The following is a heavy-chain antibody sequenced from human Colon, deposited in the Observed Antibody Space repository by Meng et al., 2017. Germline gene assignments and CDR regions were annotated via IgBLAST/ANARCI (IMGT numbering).Heavy chain of an antibody. J-gene: IGHJ4*02. CDR3: ARGLTRSRTFDY. Sequence: QVQLEESGPGLVKPSQTLSLTCTVSGGSISSGGYYWSWIRQHPGKGLEWIGSIYNSGTTYYNASLQSRVIISVDTSKDQVSLKLNFVTAADTAVYYCARGLTRSRTFDYWGQGSLVTAS. CDR1: GGSISSGGYY. V-gene: IGHV4-31*03. CDR2: IYNSGTT. D-gene: IGHD3-9*01.